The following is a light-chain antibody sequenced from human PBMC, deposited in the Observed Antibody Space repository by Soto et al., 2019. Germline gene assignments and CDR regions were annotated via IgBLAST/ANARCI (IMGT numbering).Light chain of an antibody. CDR1: QDIRNY. CDR2: DAS. V-gene: IGKV1-33*01. J-gene: IGKJ5*01. CDR3: QQYDNLIT. Sequence: DIQMTQSPSSLSASVGDRVTITCQASQDIRNYLNWYQQKPGKAPKLLLYDASNLETGVPSGFSGSGSGTDFTFTISSLQTEDVATYYCQQYDNLITFGQGTRLEIK.